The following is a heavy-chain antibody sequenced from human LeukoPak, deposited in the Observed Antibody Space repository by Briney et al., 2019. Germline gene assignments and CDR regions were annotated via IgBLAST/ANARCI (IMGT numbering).Heavy chain of an antibody. CDR3: ARYDHDFWSGYGDTFRM. CDR1: GGAISSSNYY. J-gene: IGHJ3*02. D-gene: IGHD3-3*01. Sequence: SETLSLTCTVSGGAISSSNYYWGWIRQPPGMGLEWIGSIYYSGTTSYNSSLKSRVTISVDTAKNQFSLTVTSVTAADTAVYYCARYDHDFWSGYGDTFRMWGQGTTVTVSS. CDR2: IYYSGTT. V-gene: IGHV4-39*01.